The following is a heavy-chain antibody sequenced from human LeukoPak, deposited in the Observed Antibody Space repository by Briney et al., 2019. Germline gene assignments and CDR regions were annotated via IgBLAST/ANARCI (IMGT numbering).Heavy chain of an antibody. CDR2: ISAYNGNT. Sequence: ASVKVSCKASGYTFTSYGIGWVRQAPGQGLEWMGWISAYNGNTNYAQKLQGRVTMTTDTSTSTAYMELRSLRSDDTAVYYCAREGIAAAVSPFDYWGQGTLVTVSS. J-gene: IGHJ4*02. CDR1: GYTFTSYG. V-gene: IGHV1-18*01. CDR3: AREGIAAAVSPFDY. D-gene: IGHD6-13*01.